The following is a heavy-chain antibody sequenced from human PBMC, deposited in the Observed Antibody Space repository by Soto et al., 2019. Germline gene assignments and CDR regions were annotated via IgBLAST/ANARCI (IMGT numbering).Heavy chain of an antibody. CDR2: IYYGGST. D-gene: IGHD3-10*01. CDR3: ARRYGGAFDI. CDR1: GGSISSYY. V-gene: IGHV4-59*08. Sequence: SETLSLTCTDSGGSISSYYWSWIRQPPGKGLEYIGYIYYGGSTNHNPSLQSRVTMSVDTSKNQFSLKLNSVTAADTAVYYCARRYGGAFDIWGQGTMVTVS. J-gene: IGHJ3*02.